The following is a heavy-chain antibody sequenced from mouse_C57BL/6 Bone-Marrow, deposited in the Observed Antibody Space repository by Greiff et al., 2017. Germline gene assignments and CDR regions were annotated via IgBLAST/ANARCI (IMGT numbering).Heavy chain of an antibody. V-gene: IGHV1-55*01. J-gene: IGHJ2*01. CDR3: ARGTTVVATDY. CDR2: IYPGSGST. CDR1: GYTFTSYW. Sequence: QVQLQQPGAELVKPGASVKMSCKASGYTFTSYWITWVKQRPGQGLEWIGDIYPGSGSTNYNEKFKSKATLTVDTSSSTAYMQLSSLTSADSAVYYCARGTTVVATDYWGQGTTLTVSS. D-gene: IGHD1-1*01.